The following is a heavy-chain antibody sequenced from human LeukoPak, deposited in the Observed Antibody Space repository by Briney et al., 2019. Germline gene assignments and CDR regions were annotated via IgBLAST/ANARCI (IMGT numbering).Heavy chain of an antibody. CDR2: IYYSGST. V-gene: IGHV4-39*01. Sequence: SETLSHTCTVSGGSISSSSYYWGWIRQPPGKGLEWIGSIYYSGSTYYNPSLKSRVTISVDTSKNQFSLKLSSVTAADTAVYYCARPRDYGVIDYWGQGTLVTDSS. CDR1: GGSISSSSYY. CDR3: ARPRDYGVIDY. J-gene: IGHJ4*02. D-gene: IGHD4-17*01.